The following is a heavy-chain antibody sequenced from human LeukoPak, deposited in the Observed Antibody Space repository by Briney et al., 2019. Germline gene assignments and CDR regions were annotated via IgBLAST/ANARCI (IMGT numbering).Heavy chain of an antibody. CDR2: IYPGDSDT. D-gene: IGHD2-15*01. CDR3: ARSLGYCSGGSCFAFDI. V-gene: IGHV5-51*01. CDR1: GYSFTSYW. Sequence: GESLKISCKGSGYSFTSYWIGWVRQMPGKGLEWMGIIYPGDSDTRYSPSFQGQVTISADKSISTAYLQWSSLKASDTAMYYCARSLGYCSGGSCFAFDIWGQGTMVTVSS. J-gene: IGHJ3*02.